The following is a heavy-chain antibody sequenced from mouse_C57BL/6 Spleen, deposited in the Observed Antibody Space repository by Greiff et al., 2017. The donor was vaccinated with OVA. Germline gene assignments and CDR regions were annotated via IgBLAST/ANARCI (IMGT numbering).Heavy chain of an antibody. CDR3: ARPNYYGSSYGFAY. CDR1: GYSFTDYN. V-gene: IGHV1-39*01. CDR2: INPNYGTT. D-gene: IGHD1-1*01. J-gene: IGHJ3*01. Sequence: EVKLMQSGPELVSHGSSVKISCKASGYSFTDYNMNWVKQSNGKSLEWIGVINPNYGTTSYNQKFKGKATLTVDQSSNTAYMQLSSLTSEDSAVYYCARPNYYGSSYGFAYWGQGTLVTVSA.